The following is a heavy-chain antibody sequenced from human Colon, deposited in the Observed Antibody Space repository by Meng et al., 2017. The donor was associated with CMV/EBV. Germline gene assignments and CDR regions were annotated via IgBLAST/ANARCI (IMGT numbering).Heavy chain of an antibody. CDR1: FTFSSYC. Sequence: FTFSSYCMSWIRQAPGKGLEWVSIIYSGSSSTYYADSMKGRFTISNNNSKNTLYLQMNSLRAEDTAVYYCAKGPTVTTSVFIYYFDCWGQRTLVTVSS. D-gene: IGHD4-17*01. CDR2: IYSGSSST. J-gene: IGHJ4*02. V-gene: IGHV3-23*03. CDR3: AKGPTVTTSVFIYYFDC.